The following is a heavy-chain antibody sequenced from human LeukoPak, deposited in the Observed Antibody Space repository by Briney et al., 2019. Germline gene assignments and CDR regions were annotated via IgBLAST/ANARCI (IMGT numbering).Heavy chain of an antibody. CDR2: ISYDGSNK. D-gene: IGHD3-22*01. J-gene: IGHJ4*02. V-gene: IGHV3-30-3*01. CDR1: GFTFSSYA. Sequence: GGSLRLSCAASGFTFSSYAMHWVRQAPGKGLEWVAVISYDGSNKYYADSVKGRFTISRDNSKNTLYLQMNSLRAEDTAVYYCARVKEDSSGYYVGDDYWGQGTLVTVSS. CDR3: ARVKEDSSGYYVGDDY.